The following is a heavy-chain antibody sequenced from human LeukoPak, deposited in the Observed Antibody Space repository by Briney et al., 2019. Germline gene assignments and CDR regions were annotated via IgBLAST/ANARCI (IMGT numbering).Heavy chain of an antibody. D-gene: IGHD3-3*01. J-gene: IGHJ4*02. V-gene: IGHV4-4*02. CDR3: AREGGFYRPLDY. CDR2: VHLDGTT. CDR1: GGSVASTNW. Sequence: PSGTLSLTCGVSGGSVASTNWWTWVRQPPGKGLEWIGEVHLDGTTNYNPSLKSRLTMSVELSENHISLALTSVTAADTAVYYCAREGGFYRPLDYSGQGTLVTVSS.